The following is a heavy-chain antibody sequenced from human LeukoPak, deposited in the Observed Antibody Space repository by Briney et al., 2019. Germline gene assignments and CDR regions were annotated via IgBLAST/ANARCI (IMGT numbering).Heavy chain of an antibody. J-gene: IGHJ4*02. CDR2: IYPGDSDT. Sequence: GESLKISCKGSGYSFTSYWIGWVRQMPGKGLEWMGIIYPGDSDTIYSPAFQGQVTIPADKSITTAYLQWSSLKASDTAMYYCARRSYSSGWYYFDYWGQGTLVTVSS. D-gene: IGHD6-19*01. CDR3: ARRSYSSGWYYFDY. V-gene: IGHV5-51*01. CDR1: GYSFTSYW.